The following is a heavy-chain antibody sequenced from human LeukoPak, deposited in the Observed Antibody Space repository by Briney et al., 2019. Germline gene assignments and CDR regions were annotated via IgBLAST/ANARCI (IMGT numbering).Heavy chain of an antibody. CDR3: AKDSRGVTATPHDY. CDR1: GFTFSDYA. CDR2: ISSYGGST. J-gene: IGHJ4*02. V-gene: IGHV3-23*01. D-gene: IGHD2-21*02. Sequence: GGSLRLSCAASGFTFSDYAMSWVRQAPGKGLDWVSTISSYGGSTYYADSVKGRVTISRDNSKNTLYRQMNSLRTEDTAVYFCAKDSRGVTATPHDYWGQGALVTVSS.